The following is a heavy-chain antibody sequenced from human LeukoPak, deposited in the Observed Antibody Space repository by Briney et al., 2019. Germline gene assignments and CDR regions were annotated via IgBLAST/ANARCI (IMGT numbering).Heavy chain of an antibody. V-gene: IGHV4-38-2*02. D-gene: IGHD1-1*01. CDR2: IYHSGST. Sequence: PSETLSLTCTVSGYSISSGYYWGWIRQPPGKGLEWIGSIYHSGSTYYNPSLKSRVTISVDTSKNQFSLKLSSVTAADTAVYYCARGVLGFDYWGQGTLVTVSS. CDR1: GYSISSGYY. CDR3: ARGVLGFDY. J-gene: IGHJ4*02.